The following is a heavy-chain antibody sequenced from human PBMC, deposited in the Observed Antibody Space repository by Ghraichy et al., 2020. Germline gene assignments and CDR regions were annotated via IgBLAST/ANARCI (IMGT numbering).Heavy chain of an antibody. Sequence: GGSLRLSCTASGFTFGNYAMSWVRQAPGKGLEWVGFIRSKTYGGTADYAASVKGRLTISRDDSNSIAYLQMNSLKTEDTAVYYCTREGVYSSSTPTYGMDVWGQGTTVTVSS. V-gene: IGHV3-49*04. D-gene: IGHD6-6*01. CDR2: IRSKTYGGTA. CDR1: GFTFGNYA. CDR3: TREGVYSSSTPTYGMDV. J-gene: IGHJ6*02.